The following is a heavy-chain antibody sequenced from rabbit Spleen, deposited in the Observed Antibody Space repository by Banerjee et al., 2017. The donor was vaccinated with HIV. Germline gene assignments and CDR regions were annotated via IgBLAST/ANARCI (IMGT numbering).Heavy chain of an antibody. Sequence: HLKETGGGLVQPGGSLTLSCKASGFDFSSYYMSWVRQAPGKGLEWIGIIYVGGGNTDYASWVNGRFTISSDNAQNTVDLQMNSLTAADTATYFCARDQAGDAGYGPWYFNLWGPGTLVTVS. CDR1: GFDFSSYY. D-gene: IGHD4-2*01. J-gene: IGHJ4*01. CDR3: ARDQAGDAGYGPWYFNL. CDR2: IYVGGGNT. V-gene: IGHV1S7*01.